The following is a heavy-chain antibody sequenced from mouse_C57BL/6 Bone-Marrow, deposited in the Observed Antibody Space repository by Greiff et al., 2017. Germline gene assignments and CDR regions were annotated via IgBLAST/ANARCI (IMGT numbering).Heavy chain of an antibody. V-gene: IGHV5-4*01. CDR3: ARDRSLLLWLRRYAMDY. CDR2: ISDGGSYT. CDR1: GFTFSSYA. J-gene: IGHJ4*01. Sequence: EVMLVESGGGLVKPGGSLKLSCAASGFTFSSYAMSWVRQTPEKRLEWVATISDGGSYTYYPDNVTGRFTISRDNAKNNLYLQMSHLKSEDTAMYYCARDRSLLLWLRRYAMDYWGQGTSVTVSS. D-gene: IGHD2-2*01.